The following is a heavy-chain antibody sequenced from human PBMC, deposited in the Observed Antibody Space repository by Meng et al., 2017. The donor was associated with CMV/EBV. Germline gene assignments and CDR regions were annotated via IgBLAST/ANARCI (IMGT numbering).Heavy chain of an antibody. CDR1: GFTFGEHY. J-gene: IGHJ4*02. V-gene: IGHV3-72*01. CDR3: ARLHDYGDPRGDY. Sequence: GEPLKISRAASGFTFGEHYMDWVRQAPGKGLEWVGRTRNKANSYTTEYAASVKGRFTISRDDSKNSLYLQMNSLKTEDTAVYYCARLHDYGDPRGDYWGQGTLVTVSS. CDR2: TRNKANSYTT. D-gene: IGHD4-17*01.